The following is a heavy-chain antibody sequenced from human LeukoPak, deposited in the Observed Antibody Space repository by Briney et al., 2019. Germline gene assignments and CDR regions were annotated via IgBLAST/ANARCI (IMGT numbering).Heavy chain of an antibody. Sequence: GTLSLTCAVSGGSISSGDWWSWVRQPPGKGLEWIGEIYHSGTTNYNPSLKSRVTISVDKSKDQFSLRLSSLTAADTAMYYCARVGTMVRGVIANDYWGQGTLVTVSS. CDR1: GGSISSGDW. V-gene: IGHV4-4*02. CDR3: ARVGTMVRGVIANDY. D-gene: IGHD3-10*01. CDR2: IYHSGTT. J-gene: IGHJ4*02.